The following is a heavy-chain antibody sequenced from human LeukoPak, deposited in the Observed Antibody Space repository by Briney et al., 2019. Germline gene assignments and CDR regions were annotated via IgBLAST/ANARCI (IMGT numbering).Heavy chain of an antibody. V-gene: IGHV4-38-2*02. CDR1: GYSISSGYC. CDR3: ARKGGGQLVNTRRWFDP. Sequence: PSETLSLTCTVSGYSISSGYCRGWIRQPPGKGLEWIGSIYHSGRTYYNPSLKSRVTISLDTSKNQFSLKLSSVTAADTAVYYCARKGGGQLVNTRRWFDPWGQGTLVTVSS. CDR2: IYHSGRT. J-gene: IGHJ5*02. D-gene: IGHD6-6*01.